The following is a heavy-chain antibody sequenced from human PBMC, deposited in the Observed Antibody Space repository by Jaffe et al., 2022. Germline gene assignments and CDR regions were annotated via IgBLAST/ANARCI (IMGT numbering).Heavy chain of an antibody. CDR2: IYSDGGST. CDR3: ARPYGGGAFDI. CDR1: GFTFSSYW. Sequence: EVQLVESGGGLVQPGGSLRLSCAASGFTFSSYWMHWVRQAPGKGLVWVSRIYSDGGSTGYADSVKGRFTISRDNAKNTLYLQMNSLRAEDTAVYYCARPYGGGAFDIWGQGTMVTVSS. D-gene: IGHD4-17*01. V-gene: IGHV3-74*01. J-gene: IGHJ3*02.